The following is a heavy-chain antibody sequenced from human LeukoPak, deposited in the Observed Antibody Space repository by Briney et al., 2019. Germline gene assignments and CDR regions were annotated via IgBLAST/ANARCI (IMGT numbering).Heavy chain of an antibody. Sequence: SETLSLTCAVSGGSISTYYWSWIRQPPGKGLEWIGYIHYSGSSNYNPSLKSRVTISLDTSKNQFSLKLSSVTAADTAVYYCAKGAAATYWGQGTLVTVSS. D-gene: IGHD6-13*01. V-gene: IGHV4-59*01. J-gene: IGHJ4*02. CDR1: GGSISTYY. CDR3: AKGAAATY. CDR2: IHYSGSS.